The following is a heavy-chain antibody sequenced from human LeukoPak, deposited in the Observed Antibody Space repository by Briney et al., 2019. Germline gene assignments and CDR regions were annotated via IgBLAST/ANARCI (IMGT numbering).Heavy chain of an antibody. Sequence: GGSLRLSCAASGFTFSTYWTHWVRQAPGKGLVWVSRIKSDGSTNYADSVKGRFTISRDNANNTLSLQMNSLRPEDTGVYYCARAPSEIGGYYPEYFRHWGQGTLVTVSS. CDR2: IKSDGST. CDR3: ARAPSEIGGYYPEYFRH. D-gene: IGHD3-22*01. CDR1: GFTFSTYW. V-gene: IGHV3-74*01. J-gene: IGHJ1*01.